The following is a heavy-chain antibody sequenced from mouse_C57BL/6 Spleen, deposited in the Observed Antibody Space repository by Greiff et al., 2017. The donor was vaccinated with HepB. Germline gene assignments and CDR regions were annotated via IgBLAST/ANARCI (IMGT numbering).Heavy chain of an antibody. D-gene: IGHD2-4*01. V-gene: IGHV1-39*01. Sequence: EVQLQQSGPELVKPGASVKISCKASGYSFTDYNMNWVKQSNGKSLEWIGVINPNYGTTSYNQKFKGKATLTVDQSSSTAYMQLNSLTSEDSAVDYCARNYDYDGYYAMDYWGQGTSVTVSS. CDR2: INPNYGTT. CDR1: GYSFTDYN. J-gene: IGHJ4*01. CDR3: ARNYDYDGYYAMDY.